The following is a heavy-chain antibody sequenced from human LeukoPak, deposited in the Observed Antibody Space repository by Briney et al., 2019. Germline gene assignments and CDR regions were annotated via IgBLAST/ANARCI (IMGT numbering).Heavy chain of an antibody. CDR2: ISDNGGGT. CDR1: GFTFSNYA. CDR3: AKGPVVVTIDY. D-gene: IGHD3-22*01. V-gene: IGHV3-23*01. Sequence: PGGSLRLSCAASGFTFSNYAMSWVRQAPGKGLEWVSSISDNGGGTYYADSVKGRFTISRDNSKNTLYLQMNSLRAEDTAVYYCAKGPVVVTIDYWGQGTLVTVSS. J-gene: IGHJ4*02.